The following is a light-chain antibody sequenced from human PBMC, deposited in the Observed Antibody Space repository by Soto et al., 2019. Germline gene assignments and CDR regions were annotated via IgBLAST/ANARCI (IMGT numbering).Light chain of an antibody. CDR2: AAA. CDR1: QGISSY. Sequence: AIRMTQSPSSFSASTGDRVTITCRASQGISSYLAWYLQKPGKAPKLLIYAAATLQRGAPSRFSASGSGTDFTLTISRLQSEDFATYYCQQYLSYPYTFGQGTKLEI. V-gene: IGKV1-8*01. J-gene: IGKJ2*01. CDR3: QQYLSYPYT.